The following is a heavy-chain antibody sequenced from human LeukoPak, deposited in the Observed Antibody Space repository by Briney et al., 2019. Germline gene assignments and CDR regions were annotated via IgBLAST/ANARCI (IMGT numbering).Heavy chain of an antibody. V-gene: IGHV1-69*05. CDR2: IIPIFGTA. Sequence: ASVKVSCKASGGTFSSYAISWVRQAPGQGLEWMGGIIPIFGTANYAQKFQGRVTITTGESTSTAYMELSSLRSEDTAVYYCASQGTVYDSSGYHAFDIWGQGTMVTVSS. J-gene: IGHJ3*02. D-gene: IGHD3-22*01. CDR1: GGTFSSYA. CDR3: ASQGTVYDSSGYHAFDI.